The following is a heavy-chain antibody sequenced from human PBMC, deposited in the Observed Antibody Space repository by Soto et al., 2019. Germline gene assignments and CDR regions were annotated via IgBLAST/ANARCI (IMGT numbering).Heavy chain of an antibody. J-gene: IGHJ4*02. V-gene: IGHV3-30-3*01. D-gene: IGHD1-26*01. CDR1: GFTFSSYA. Sequence: PGGSLRLSCAASGFTFSSYAMHWVRQAPGKGLEWVAVISYDGSNKYYADSVKGRFTISRDNSKNTLYLQMNSLRAEDTAVYYCAGVSWQWELLSYFDYWGQGTLVTVSS. CDR2: ISYDGSNK. CDR3: AGVSWQWELLSYFDY.